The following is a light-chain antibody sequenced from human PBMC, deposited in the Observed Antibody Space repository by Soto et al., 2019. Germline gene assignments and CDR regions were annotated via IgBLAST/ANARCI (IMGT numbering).Light chain of an antibody. CDR2: DTS. J-gene: IGLJ1*01. CDR3: GVIFTGVGEV. V-gene: IGLV7-46*01. Sequence: QAVVTQEPSLTVSPGGTVTLTCGSSTGAVTSGHWPHWFQQKPGQAPRTLIYDTSNKHSWTPARFSGSLLGGKAALTRSGAQPEDAAAYNCGVIFTGVGEVFGTGTKLTVL. CDR1: TGAVTSGHW.